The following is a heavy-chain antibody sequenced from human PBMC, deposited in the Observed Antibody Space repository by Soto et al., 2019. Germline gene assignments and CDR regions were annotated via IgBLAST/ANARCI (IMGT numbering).Heavy chain of an antibody. J-gene: IGHJ4*02. V-gene: IGHV2-5*02. CDR3: AHRRSYGLWSYSFGY. Sequence: QITLKESGPTLVKPTQTLTLTCTFSGFSLSTSGVGVAWIRQPPGKALEWLALIYWDDDKRYSPSLKSRLTITKDTSKNEVVLTMTNMDPVDTAPYYCAHRRSYGLWSYSFGYCGQGTLVTVSS. D-gene: IGHD3-10*01. CDR2: IYWDDDK. CDR1: GFSLSTSGVG.